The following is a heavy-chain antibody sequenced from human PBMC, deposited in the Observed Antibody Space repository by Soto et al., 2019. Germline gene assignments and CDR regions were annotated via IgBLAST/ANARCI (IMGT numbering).Heavy chain of an antibody. J-gene: IGHJ4*02. CDR1: GASLRVYY. CDR2: INHSGST. V-gene: IGHV4-34*01. Sequence: ETLSLSGAVYGASLRVYYWSWIRQPPGKGLEWIGEINHSGSTNYNPSLKSRVTISVDTSKNQFSLKLSSVTAADTDVYYCARGKAAAGTSGFDYWGQGTLVTVYS. D-gene: IGHD6-13*01. CDR3: ARGKAAAGTSGFDY.